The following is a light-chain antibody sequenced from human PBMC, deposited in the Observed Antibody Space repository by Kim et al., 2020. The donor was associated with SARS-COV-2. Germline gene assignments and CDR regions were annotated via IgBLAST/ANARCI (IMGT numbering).Light chain of an antibody. CDR2: DTS. Sequence: LSPGERATLSCRATQSVGNQLAWFKQIPGQAPRLLIYDTSNRAPGVPARFSGSGSGTDFTLTISSLEAEDFAVYYCQQRANWPRTFGQGTRLEIK. CDR1: QSVGNQ. J-gene: IGKJ5*01. V-gene: IGKV3-11*01. CDR3: QQRANWPRT.